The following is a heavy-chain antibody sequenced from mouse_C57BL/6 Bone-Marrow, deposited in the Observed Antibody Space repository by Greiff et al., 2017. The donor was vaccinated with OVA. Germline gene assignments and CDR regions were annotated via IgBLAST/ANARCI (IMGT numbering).Heavy chain of an antibody. CDR3: ARFDGYYFPFAY. CDR1: GLTFSSYT. Sequence: EVKLVESGGGLVKPGGSLKLSCAASGLTFSSYTMSWVRQTPEKRLEWVATISGGGGNTYYPDSVKGRFTISRDNAKNTLYLQMSSLRSEDTALYYCARFDGYYFPFAYWGQGTLVTVSA. J-gene: IGHJ3*01. D-gene: IGHD2-3*01. V-gene: IGHV5-9*01. CDR2: ISGGGGNT.